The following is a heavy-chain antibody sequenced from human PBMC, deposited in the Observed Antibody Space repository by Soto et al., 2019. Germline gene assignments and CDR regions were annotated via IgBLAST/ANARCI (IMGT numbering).Heavy chain of an antibody. D-gene: IGHD2-2*01. CDR1: GYTFTSFQ. CDR3: ANCRLPAIPAAADY. CDR2: INPGSGST. V-gene: IGHV1-46*01. J-gene: IGHJ4*02. Sequence: RASVKVSCKTSGYTFTSFQMHWVRQAPGQGLEWMGIINPGSGSTNYAQKFQGRVTMTSDTSTRTIYMELSSLRSEDTAVYYCANCRLPAIPAAADYWGQGTLVTVSS.